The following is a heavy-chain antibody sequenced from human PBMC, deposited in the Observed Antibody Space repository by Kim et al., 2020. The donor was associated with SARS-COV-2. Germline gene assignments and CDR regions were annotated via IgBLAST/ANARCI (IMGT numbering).Heavy chain of an antibody. CDR3: ARTIPARLWFGDKYPVHAFDI. CDR1: GGSISSSSYY. J-gene: IGHJ3*02. V-gene: IGHV4-39*01. D-gene: IGHD3-10*01. CDR2: IYYSGST. Sequence: SETLSLTCTVSGGSISSSSYYWGWIRQPPGKGLEWIGSIYYSGSTYYNPSLKSRVTISVDTSKNQFSLKLSSVTAADTAVYYCARTIPARLWFGDKYPVHAFDIWGQGTMVTVSS.